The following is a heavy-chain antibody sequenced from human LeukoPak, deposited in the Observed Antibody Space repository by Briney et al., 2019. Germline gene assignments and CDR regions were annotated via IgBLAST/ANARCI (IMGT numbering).Heavy chain of an antibody. J-gene: IGHJ4*02. CDR1: GGSISGGDYY. V-gene: IGHV4-30-4*01. CDR3: ARAVYDYVWGSCRLGFDY. CDR2: VVYSGST. Sequence: PSQTLSLTCTVSGGSISGGDYYWSWIRQPPGKGLEWIGYVVYSGSTYYNPSLKSRVTISVDTSKNQFSLKLSSVTAAGTAVYYCARAVYDYVWGSCRLGFDYWGQGTLVTVSS. D-gene: IGHD3-16*02.